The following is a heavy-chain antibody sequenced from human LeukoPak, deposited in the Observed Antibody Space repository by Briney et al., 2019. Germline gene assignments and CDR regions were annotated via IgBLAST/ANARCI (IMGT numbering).Heavy chain of an antibody. CDR1: GFTFSSYA. Sequence: GGSLRFSCAASGFTFSSYAMSWVRQAPGKGLEWVSAISGSGGSTYYADSVKGRFTISRDNSKNTLYLQMNSLRAEDTAVYYCATRSLQKEVSDYWGQGTLVTVSS. CDR3: ATRSLQKEVSDY. V-gene: IGHV3-23*01. CDR2: ISGSGGST. J-gene: IGHJ4*02. D-gene: IGHD2-15*01.